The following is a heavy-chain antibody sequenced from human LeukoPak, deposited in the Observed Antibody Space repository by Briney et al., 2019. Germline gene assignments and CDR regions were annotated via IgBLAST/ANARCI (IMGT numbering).Heavy chain of an antibody. Sequence: PSETLSLTCTVSGGSISSGGYYWSWIRQHPGKGLEWIGYIYYSGSTYYNPSLKSRVTISVDTSKNQFSLKLSSVTAADTAVYYCARGSYYYGSESYYYFDYWGQGTLVTVSS. CDR3: ARGSYYYGSESYYYFDY. CDR1: GGSISSGGYY. V-gene: IGHV4-31*03. CDR2: IYYSGST. J-gene: IGHJ4*02. D-gene: IGHD3-10*01.